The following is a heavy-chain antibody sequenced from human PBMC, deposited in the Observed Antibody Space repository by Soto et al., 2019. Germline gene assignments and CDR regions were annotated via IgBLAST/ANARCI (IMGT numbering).Heavy chain of an antibody. V-gene: IGHV4-34*01. CDR2: IKHTGGT. Sequence: XTLSLPCAVYGGSINGYDWNWIRQPPGKGLELIGEIKHTGGTHYKPSRKSRVNMSVETSKNQFSLRLSSVNAAETAIYYCATRITVFGLLIPPFDPWGQGTQGPVSS. CDR1: GGSINGYD. J-gene: IGHJ5*02. D-gene: IGHD3-3*01. CDR3: ATRITVFGLLIPPFDP.